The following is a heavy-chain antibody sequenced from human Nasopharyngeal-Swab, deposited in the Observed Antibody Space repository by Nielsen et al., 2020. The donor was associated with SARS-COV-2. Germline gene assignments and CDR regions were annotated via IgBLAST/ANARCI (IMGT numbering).Heavy chain of an antibody. V-gene: IGHV3-9*01. CDR2: ISWNSGSI. Sequence: SLKISCAASGFTFDVYAMHWVRQAPGKGLEWVSGISWNSGSIGYADSVKGRFTISRDNAKNSLYLQMNSLRAEDTALYYCAKIPNYYDSSGYWGQGTLVTVSS. CDR3: AKIPNYYDSSGY. J-gene: IGHJ4*02. CDR1: GFTFDVYA. D-gene: IGHD3-22*01.